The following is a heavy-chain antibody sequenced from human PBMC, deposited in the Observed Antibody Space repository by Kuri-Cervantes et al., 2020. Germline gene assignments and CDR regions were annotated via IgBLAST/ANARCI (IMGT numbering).Heavy chain of an antibody. CDR3: ARIRNWFDP. CDR1: GGSVSSGSYY. D-gene: IGHD3-16*01. Sequence: GSLRLSCTVSGGSVSSGSYYWSWIRQPPGKGLEWIGYIYYSGSTNYNPSLKSRVTISVDTSKNQFSLKLSSVTAADTAVYYCARIRNWFDPWGQGTLVTVSS. J-gene: IGHJ5*02. CDR2: IYYSGST. V-gene: IGHV4-61*01.